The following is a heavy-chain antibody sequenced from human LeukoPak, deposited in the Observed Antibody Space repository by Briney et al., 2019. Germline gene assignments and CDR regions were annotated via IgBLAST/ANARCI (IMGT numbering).Heavy chain of an antibody. CDR1: GGSISSYY. D-gene: IGHD3-22*01. V-gene: IGHV4-59*12. CDR2: IYYSGST. J-gene: IGHJ4*02. CDR3: ARNGVNSGYTAFDY. Sequence: SETLSLTCTVSGGSISSYYWSWIRQPPGKGLEWIGYIYYSGSTNYNPSLKSRVTISVDTSKNQFSLKLSSVTAADTAVYYCARNGVNSGYTAFDYGGQGTLVTVPS.